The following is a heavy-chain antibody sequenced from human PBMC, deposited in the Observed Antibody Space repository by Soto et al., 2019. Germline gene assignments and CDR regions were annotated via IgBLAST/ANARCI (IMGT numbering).Heavy chain of an antibody. J-gene: IGHJ3*02. D-gene: IGHD1-1*01. V-gene: IGHV1-46*03. CDR1: GYTSTSYY. CDR2: INPSGGST. CDR3: GRVFAGNWNDDPSGGAFDI. Sequence: ASVKVSCKASGYTSTSYYMHWVRQAPGQGLEWMGRINPSGGSTNYAQKFQGRVTMTRDTSTSTAYMELSSLSSEDTALYYCGRVFAGNWNDDPSGGAFDIWGQGTKVTVSS.